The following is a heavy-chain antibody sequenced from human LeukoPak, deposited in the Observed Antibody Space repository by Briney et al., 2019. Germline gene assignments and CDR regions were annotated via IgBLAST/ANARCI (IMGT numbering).Heavy chain of an antibody. V-gene: IGHV1-46*01. CDR1: GYTFTTYY. Sequence: ASVKVSCKASGYTFTTYYMHWVRQAPGQGLEWMGIINPTSGSTSYAQKFQGRVTMTRDTSTSTVYMELISLRSEDTAVYYCARVGCSSTTCYYYFDYWGQGTPVTVSS. D-gene: IGHD2-2*01. J-gene: IGHJ4*02. CDR2: INPTSGST. CDR3: ARVGCSSTTCYYYFDY.